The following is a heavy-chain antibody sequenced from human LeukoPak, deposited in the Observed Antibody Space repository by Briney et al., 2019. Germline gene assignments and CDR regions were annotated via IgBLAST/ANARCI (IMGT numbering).Heavy chain of an antibody. V-gene: IGHV3-30*18. CDR3: AKDQARALWELSPPFDY. CDR2: ISYDGSNK. D-gene: IGHD1-26*01. J-gene: IGHJ4*02. CDR1: GFTFSSYG. Sequence: GGSLRLSCAASGFTFSSYGMHWVRQAPGKGLEWVAVISYDGSNKYYADSVKGRFTISRDNSKNTLYLQMNSLRAEDTAVFYSAKDQARALWELSPPFDYWGQGTLVTVSS.